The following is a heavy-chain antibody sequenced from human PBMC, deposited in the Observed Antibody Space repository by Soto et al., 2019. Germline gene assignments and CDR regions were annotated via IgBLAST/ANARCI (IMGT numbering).Heavy chain of an antibody. CDR2: IYYSGST. J-gene: IGHJ5*02. V-gene: IGHV4-31*03. CDR3: ARWLRGTVQNWFDP. D-gene: IGHD5-12*01. Sequence: PSETLSLTCTVSGGSISSGGYYWSWIRQHPGKGLEWIGYIYYSGSTYYNPSLKSRVTISVDTSKNQFSLKLSSVTAADTAVYYCARWLRGTVQNWFDPWGQGTLVTVSP. CDR1: GGSISSGGYY.